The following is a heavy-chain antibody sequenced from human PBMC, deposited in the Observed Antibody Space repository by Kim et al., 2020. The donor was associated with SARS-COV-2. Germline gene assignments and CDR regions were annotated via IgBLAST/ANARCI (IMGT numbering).Heavy chain of an antibody. D-gene: IGHD3-10*01. J-gene: IGHJ4*02. V-gene: IGHV3-11*04. CDR3: ATTHSRYYGSGSYYDRPDY. Sequence: GGSLRLSCAASGFTFSDYYMSWIRQAPGKGLEWISHISSGSGELSYTDSVKGRFTISRDNAKNSLYLQMNSLRAEDTAVYYCATTHSRYYGSGSYYDRPDYWGQGTLVTVSS. CDR1: GFTFSDYY. CDR2: ISSGSGEL.